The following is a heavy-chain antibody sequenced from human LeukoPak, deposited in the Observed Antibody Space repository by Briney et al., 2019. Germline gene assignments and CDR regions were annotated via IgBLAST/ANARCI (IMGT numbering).Heavy chain of an antibody. CDR3: ARDVLYAFDY. CDR2: INPNSGGT. CDR1: GYTFTGYY. D-gene: IGHD3-16*01. Sequence: GASVTVSCTASGYTFTGYYMHWVRQAPGQGLEWMGWINPNSGGTNYAQKFQGRVTMTRDTSISTAYMELSRLRSDDTAVYYCARDVLYAFDYWGQGTLVTVSS. J-gene: IGHJ4*02. V-gene: IGHV1-2*02.